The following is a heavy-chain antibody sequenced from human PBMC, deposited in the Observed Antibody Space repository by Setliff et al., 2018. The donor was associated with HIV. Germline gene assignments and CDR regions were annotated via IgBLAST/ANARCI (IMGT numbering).Heavy chain of an antibody. V-gene: IGHV4-34*01. D-gene: IGHD5-12*01. Sequence: PSETLSLTCAVYNASFSDYYRGWIRQAPGRGLEWIGEVNHSGSTNYISSLKNRVSMSINLSKNQFSLKLTPVTAADTAVYYCVLRVFGPIEYWGQGNQVTVSS. CDR2: VNHSGST. CDR3: VLRVFGPIEY. CDR1: NASFSDYY. J-gene: IGHJ4*02.